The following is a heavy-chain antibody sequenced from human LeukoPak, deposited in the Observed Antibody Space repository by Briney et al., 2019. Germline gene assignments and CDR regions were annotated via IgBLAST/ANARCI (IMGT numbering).Heavy chain of an antibody. CDR3: ARISINAFDI. J-gene: IGHJ3*02. D-gene: IGHD3-3*02. CDR2: IYPRDSDT. V-gene: IGHV5-51*01. Sequence: GESLKFSCKGSGYTFSVNWSGWVRRLPGKGLEWMGIIYPRDSDTRYSPSFQGQVTISADKSISTAYVQWSSLKASDTAIYYCARISINAFDIWGQGTKVTVSS. CDR1: GYTFSVNW.